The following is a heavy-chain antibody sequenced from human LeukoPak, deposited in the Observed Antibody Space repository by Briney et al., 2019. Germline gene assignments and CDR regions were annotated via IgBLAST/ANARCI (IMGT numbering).Heavy chain of an antibody. CDR3: ARVVPAALAPFDY. V-gene: IGHV1-2*02. J-gene: IGHJ4*02. D-gene: IGHD2-2*01. Sequence: KVSCKASGYTFTGYYMHWVRQAPGQGLEWMGWINPNSGGTNYAQKFQGRVTMTRDTSISTAYMELSRLRSDDTAVYYCARVVPAALAPFDYWGQGTLVTVSS. CDR2: INPNSGGT. CDR1: GYTFTGYY.